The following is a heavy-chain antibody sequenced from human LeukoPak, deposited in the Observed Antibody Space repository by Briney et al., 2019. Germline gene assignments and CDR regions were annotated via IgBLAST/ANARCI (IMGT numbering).Heavy chain of an antibody. J-gene: IGHJ4*02. CDR2: IWYDGSNK. CDR1: GFTFSSYG. V-gene: IGHV3-33*08. CDR3: ARDDSSSGGSDY. D-gene: IGHD6-6*01. Sequence: GGSLRLSCAASGFTFSSYGMHWVRQAPGKGLEWVAVIWYDGSNKYYADSVKGRLTISRDNSKNTLYLQMNSLRAEDTAVYYCARDDSSSGGSDYWGQGTLVTVSS.